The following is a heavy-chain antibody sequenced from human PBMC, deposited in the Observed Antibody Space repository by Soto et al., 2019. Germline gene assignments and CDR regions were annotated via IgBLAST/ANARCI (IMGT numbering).Heavy chain of an antibody. CDR2: ISGNGNTI. CDR1: AFTFSDYY. Sequence: GGSLRLSCAASAFTFSDYYMGWIRQAPGKGLEWLSYISGNGNTIYYADSVKGRFTVSRDNAKNLLYLQMNSLRAEDTAVYYCAKGRGPPVAGTGYFDYWGQGTLVTVSS. CDR3: AKGRGPPVAGTGYFDY. D-gene: IGHD6-19*01. V-gene: IGHV3-11*01. J-gene: IGHJ4*02.